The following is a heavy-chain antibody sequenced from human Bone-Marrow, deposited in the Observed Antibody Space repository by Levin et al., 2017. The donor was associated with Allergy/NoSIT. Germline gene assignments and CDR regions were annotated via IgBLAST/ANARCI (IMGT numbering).Heavy chain of an antibody. Sequence: GESLKISCAASGFTFSSYAMHWVRQAPGKGLEWVAVISYDGSNKYYADSVKGRFTISRDNSKNTLYLQMNSLRAEDTAVYYCARGYVDTAMVRSTHLDYWGQGTLVTVSS. J-gene: IGHJ4*02. CDR3: ARGYVDTAMVRSTHLDY. CDR2: ISYDGSNK. V-gene: IGHV3-30-3*01. CDR1: GFTFSSYA. D-gene: IGHD5-18*01.